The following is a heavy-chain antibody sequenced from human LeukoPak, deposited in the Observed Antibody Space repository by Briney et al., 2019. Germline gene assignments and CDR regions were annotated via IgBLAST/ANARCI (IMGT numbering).Heavy chain of an antibody. J-gene: IGHJ5*02. CDR2: ISAYNGNM. Sequence: ASVKVSCKAPGYRLSDYGISWVRQAPGQGPEWMVWISAYNGNMKYAPEFQGRVTMTTDTSTSTAYMELRSLRSGDTAVYYCARAGIVLIPADNWFDPWGQGTLVTVSS. V-gene: IGHV1-18*01. D-gene: IGHD2-2*01. CDR1: GYRLSDYG. CDR3: ARAGIVLIPADNWFDP.